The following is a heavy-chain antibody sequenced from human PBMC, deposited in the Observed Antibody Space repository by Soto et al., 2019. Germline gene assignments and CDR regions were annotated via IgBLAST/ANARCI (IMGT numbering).Heavy chain of an antibody. J-gene: IGHJ5*01. D-gene: IGHD1-26*01. CDR1: GGSISSDDFY. CDR3: ARDTVGAHWFDS. V-gene: IGHV4-30-4*01. CDR2: IYYSGSA. Sequence: QVQLQESGPGLVKPSQTLSLTCTVSGGSISSDDFYWSWIRQPPGKGLEWIGYIYYSGSAYYNPSLKSRVTMLVDTSKNQFSLQLSSVTAADTAVYYCARDTVGAHWFDSWGQGTLVTVSS.